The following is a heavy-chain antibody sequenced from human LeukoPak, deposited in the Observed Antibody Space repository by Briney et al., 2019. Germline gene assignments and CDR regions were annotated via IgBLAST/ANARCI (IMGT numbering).Heavy chain of an antibody. CDR1: GYSISSGYY. J-gene: IGHJ4*02. V-gene: IGHV4-38-2*02. Sequence: SETLSLTCTVSGYSISSGYYCVWIRQAPGKGLEWIGSLHHSGRTYYNPSLKSRVTISLDTPEIRFSLKLTSMSAADTAVYYCARGRLDGSYYFDYWGQGALVAVSS. CDR2: LHHSGRT. D-gene: IGHD2-15*01. CDR3: ARGRLDGSYYFDY.